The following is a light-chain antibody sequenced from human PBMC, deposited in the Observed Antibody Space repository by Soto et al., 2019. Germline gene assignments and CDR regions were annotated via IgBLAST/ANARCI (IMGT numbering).Light chain of an antibody. CDR2: AIS. CDR1: ESVTDNQ. Sequence: IVLTQSPGTLSLSPGERATLSCRSSESVTDNQLAWYQQKPGQGPRLLIYAISTRATGVPDRFSGSGSGTDFTLTISRLEPEDFAMYYCQQYGTSLCTFAQGTKVEIX. J-gene: IGKJ1*01. CDR3: QQYGTSLCT. V-gene: IGKV3-20*01.